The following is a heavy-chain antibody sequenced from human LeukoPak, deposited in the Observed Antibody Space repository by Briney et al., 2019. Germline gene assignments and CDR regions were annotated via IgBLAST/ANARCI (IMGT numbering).Heavy chain of an antibody. CDR1: GFTFSSYG. CDR2: ISYDGNNK. D-gene: IGHD4-17*01. J-gene: IGHJ4*02. CDR3: AKDGFLAATVTD. Sequence: GGSLRLSCAASGFTFSSYGMHWVCQAPGKGLEWVALISYDGNNKYYTDSVKGRFTISRDNSKNTLYLQMNSLRAEDTAVYFCAKDGFLAATVTDWGQGTLVTVSS. V-gene: IGHV3-30*18.